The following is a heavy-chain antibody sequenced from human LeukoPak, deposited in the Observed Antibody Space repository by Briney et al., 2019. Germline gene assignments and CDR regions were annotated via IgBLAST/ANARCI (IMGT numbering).Heavy chain of an antibody. V-gene: IGHV3-30-3*01. Sequence: PGGSLRLSCAASGFTFSSYAMHWVCQTPGKGLEWVAVISYDGSNKYYADSVKGRFTISRDNSKNTLYLQMNSLRAEDTAVYYCARDQQWLVFDYWGQGTLVTVSS. J-gene: IGHJ4*02. CDR3: ARDQQWLVFDY. D-gene: IGHD6-19*01. CDR2: ISYDGSNK. CDR1: GFTFSSYA.